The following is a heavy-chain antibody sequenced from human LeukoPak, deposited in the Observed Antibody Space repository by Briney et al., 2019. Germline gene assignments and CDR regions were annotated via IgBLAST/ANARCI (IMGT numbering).Heavy chain of an antibody. CDR2: IIPIFGTA. J-gene: IGHJ4*02. CDR3: ASSGVLMVYAHFDY. D-gene: IGHD2-8*01. CDR1: GGTFSSYA. Sequence: SVKVSCKASGGTFSSYAISWVRQAPGQGLEWMGGIIPIFGTANYAQKLQGRVTITADESTSTAYMELSSLRSEDTAVYYCASSGVLMVYAHFDYWGQGTLVTVSS. V-gene: IGHV1-69*13.